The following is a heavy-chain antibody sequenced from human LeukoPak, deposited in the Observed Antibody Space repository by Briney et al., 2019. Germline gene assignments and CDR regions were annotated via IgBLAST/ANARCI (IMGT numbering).Heavy chain of an antibody. J-gene: IGHJ6*02. V-gene: IGHV4-59*12. CDR1: GGSFSGYY. CDR2: IYYSGST. CDR3: ARDRSGWYESGMDV. Sequence: SETLSLTCAVYGGSFSGYYWSWIRQPPGKGLEWIGHIYYSGSTDYNPSLKSRVTISVDTSKNQFSLKLSSVTAADTAVYYCARDRSGWYESGMDVWGQGTTVTVSS. D-gene: IGHD6-19*01.